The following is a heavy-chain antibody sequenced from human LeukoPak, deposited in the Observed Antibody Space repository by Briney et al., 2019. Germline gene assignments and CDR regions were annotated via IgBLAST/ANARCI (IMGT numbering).Heavy chain of an antibody. V-gene: IGHV3-7*01. D-gene: IGHD6-13*01. CDR2: IKEDGSEK. CDR1: GFTFSNYW. Sequence: GSLVLSCAASGFTFSNYWMSWVRQAPGKGREWVANIKEDGSEKYYVDSVKGRFTISRDNARNSLYLQMNSLRAEDTAVYYCASGRQLGYWGQGTLVTVSS. CDR3: ASGRQLGY. J-gene: IGHJ4*02.